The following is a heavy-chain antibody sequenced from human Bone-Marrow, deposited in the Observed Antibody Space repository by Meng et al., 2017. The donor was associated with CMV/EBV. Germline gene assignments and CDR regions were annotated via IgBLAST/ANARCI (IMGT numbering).Heavy chain of an antibody. CDR2: ISGASGTI. CDR3: AGEKYYGMDV. V-gene: IGHV3-48*04. D-gene: IGHD3-10*01. CDR1: GLTFSDYA. J-gene: IGHJ6*02. Sequence: GESLKISCAASGLTFSDYAMNWVRQPPGKGLEWLSYISGASGTIYYADSVKGRITISRDNGKKSVYLQMNSLRVDDTAVYYCAGEKYYGMDVWGQG.